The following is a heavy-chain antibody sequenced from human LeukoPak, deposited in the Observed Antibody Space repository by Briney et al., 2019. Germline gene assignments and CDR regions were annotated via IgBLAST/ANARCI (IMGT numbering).Heavy chain of an antibody. CDR2: VDHTGST. J-gene: IGHJ6*03. CDR1: GFTFSSYS. Sequence: PGGSLRLSCAASGFTFSSYSMNWVRQAPGKGLEWIGYVDHTGSTNFNPSLNGRVSISRDTTKNLFSLRLRSVTAADTAVYFCARGRVSSSTWYSTYYYYFYMDVWGKGTTVTVSS. V-gene: IGHV4-59*01. D-gene: IGHD1-1*01. CDR3: ARGRVSSSTWYSTYYYYFYMDV.